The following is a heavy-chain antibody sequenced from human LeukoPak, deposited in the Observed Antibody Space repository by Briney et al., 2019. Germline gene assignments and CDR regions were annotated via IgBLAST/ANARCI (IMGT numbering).Heavy chain of an antibody. CDR3: AKRVVYYFDY. V-gene: IGHV3-23*01. CDR2: ISGSGGST. J-gene: IGHJ4*02. CDR1: GFTFSSYA. Sequence: GGSLRLSCAASGFTFSSYAMSWVRQAPGKGLEWVSGISGSGGSTYYAASVKGRFTISRDNSKNTLYLQMNSLRAEDTAVYYCAKRVVYYFDYWGQGTLVTVSS. D-gene: IGHD2-8*02.